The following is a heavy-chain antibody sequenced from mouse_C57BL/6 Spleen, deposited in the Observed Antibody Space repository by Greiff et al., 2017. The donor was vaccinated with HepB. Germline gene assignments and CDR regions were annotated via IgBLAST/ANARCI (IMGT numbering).Heavy chain of an antibody. CDR2: INYDGSST. J-gene: IGHJ4*01. D-gene: IGHD2-5*01. V-gene: IGHV5-16*01. CDR3: ARENYSNYMDY. Sequence: EVQLVESEGGLVQPGSSMKLSCTASGFTFSDYYMAWVRQVPEKGLEWVANINYDGSSTYYLDSLKSRFIISRDNAKNILYLQMSSLKSEDTATYYCARENYSNYMDYWGQGTSVTVSS. CDR1: GFTFSDYY.